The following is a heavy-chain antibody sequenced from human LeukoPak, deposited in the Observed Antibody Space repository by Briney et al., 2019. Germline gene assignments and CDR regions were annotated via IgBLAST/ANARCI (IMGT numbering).Heavy chain of an antibody. V-gene: IGHV4-34*01. CDR2: INHSGST. CDR3: ARVGVATISSDFDY. CDR1: GGSFSGYY. Sequence: SETLSLTCAVYGGSFSGYYWSWIRQPPGKGLEWIGEINHSGSTSYNPSLKSRVTISVDTSKNQFSLKLSSVTAADTAVYYCARVGVATISSDFDYWGQGTLVTVSS. J-gene: IGHJ4*02. D-gene: IGHD5-12*01.